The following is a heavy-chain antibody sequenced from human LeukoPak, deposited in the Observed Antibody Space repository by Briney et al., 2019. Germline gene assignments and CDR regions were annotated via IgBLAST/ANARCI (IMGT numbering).Heavy chain of an antibody. D-gene: IGHD6-13*01. V-gene: IGHV3-49*04. CDR1: GFTFGDYA. Sequence: GGSLRLSCTASGFTFGDYAMSWVRQAPGKGREWVGFIRSKAYGGTTEYAASVKGRFTISRDDSKSIAYLQMNSLKTEDTAVYYCTSASMAAAGKFDYWGQGTLVTVSS. CDR2: IRSKAYGGTT. CDR3: TSASMAAAGKFDY. J-gene: IGHJ4*02.